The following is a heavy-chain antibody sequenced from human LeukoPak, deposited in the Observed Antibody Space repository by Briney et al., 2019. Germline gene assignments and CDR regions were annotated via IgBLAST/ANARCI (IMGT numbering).Heavy chain of an antibody. CDR3: ARGRGRDSSGYHPDY. CDR2: IIPILGIA. Sequence: SVKVSCKASGGTFSSYAISWVRQAPGQGLEWMGRIIPILGIANYAQKFQGRVTITADKSTSTAYMELSSLRSEDTAVYYCARGRGRDSSGYHPDYWGQGTLVTVSS. V-gene: IGHV1-69*04. J-gene: IGHJ4*02. CDR1: GGTFSSYA. D-gene: IGHD3-22*01.